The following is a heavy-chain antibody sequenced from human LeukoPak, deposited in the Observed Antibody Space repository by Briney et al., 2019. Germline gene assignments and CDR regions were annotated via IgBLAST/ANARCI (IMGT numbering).Heavy chain of an antibody. CDR3: AKDPSSGWHHNDY. V-gene: IGHV3-30*12. CDR1: GFTFNIYD. J-gene: IGHJ4*02. D-gene: IGHD6-19*01. CDR2: ISYDGSNK. Sequence: PGGSLRLFCAASGFTFNIYDMLGVRQAPGKGLEWGANISYDGSNKYYADSVKGRFTIPRDNYKNTLYLQMNSLRAGHTAVYYCAKDPSSGWHHNDYWGQGTLVTVSS.